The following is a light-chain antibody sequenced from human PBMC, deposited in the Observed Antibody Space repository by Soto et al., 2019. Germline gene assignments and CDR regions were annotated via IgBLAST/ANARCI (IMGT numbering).Light chain of an antibody. Sequence: DMQMTQSPSSLSASVGDRVTITCRASQGILTYLAWYQQKPGQVPELLIQAASTLQPGVPSRFSGSGYGTDLTITINGLKTEDFATYYCQQAASFPITFGHGTRLEIK. CDR1: QGILTY. CDR3: QQAASFPIT. CDR2: AAS. J-gene: IGKJ5*01. V-gene: IGKV1-27*01.